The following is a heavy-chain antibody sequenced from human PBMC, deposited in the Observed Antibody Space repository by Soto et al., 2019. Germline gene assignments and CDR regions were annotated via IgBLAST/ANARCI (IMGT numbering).Heavy chain of an antibody. J-gene: IGHJ6*02. Sequence: GGSLRLSCTASGFSFGDYAMSWVRQAPGKGLEWVGFIRSKAYGGTAEYAASVNDRFTISRDDSKSIVAHMQMNSLKTEDTAVYYCARGQQAAIGDYYYHGLDVWGQGTSVTVSS. D-gene: IGHD3-10*01. V-gene: IGHV3-49*04. CDR3: ARGQQAAIGDYYYHGLDV. CDR1: GFSFGDYA. CDR2: IRSKAYGGTA.